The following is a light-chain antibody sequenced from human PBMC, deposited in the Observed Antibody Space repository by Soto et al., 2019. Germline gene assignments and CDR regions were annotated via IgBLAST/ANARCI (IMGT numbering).Light chain of an antibody. Sequence: DIQMTQSPSYLSASVGDRVTITCRASQSISRNLNCYQQKPGKAPQLLIYAAASLQSGVPSRFSGSGSGTDFTLTISSLQPEDFANYYCQQSYSLPPTFGHGTKVEIK. V-gene: IGKV1-39*01. CDR3: QQSYSLPPT. CDR2: AAA. CDR1: QSISRN. J-gene: IGKJ1*01.